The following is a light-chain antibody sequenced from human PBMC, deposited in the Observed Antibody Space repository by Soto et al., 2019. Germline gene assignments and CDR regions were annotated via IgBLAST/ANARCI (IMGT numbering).Light chain of an antibody. V-gene: IGKV1-5*03. J-gene: IGKJ1*01. CDR2: KAS. Sequence: DIQMTQFPSTLSASVGDRVTITCRASQSVDTWLAWYQQKPGKAPSLVIYKASNLESGVPSRFSGSGSGTEFTLTIRSLQPEDFATYYCQQYNNYPRTFGQGTKVEVK. CDR1: QSVDTW. CDR3: QQYNNYPRT.